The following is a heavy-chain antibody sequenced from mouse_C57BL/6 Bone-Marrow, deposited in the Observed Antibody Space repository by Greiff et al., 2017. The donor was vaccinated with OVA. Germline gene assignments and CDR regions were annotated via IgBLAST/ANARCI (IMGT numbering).Heavy chain of an antibody. V-gene: IGHV5-4*01. CDR3: ARDEGRPYFDY. Sequence: EVKLVESGGGLVKPGGSLKLSCAASGFTFSSYAMSWVRQTPEKRLEWVATISDGGSYTYYPDNVKGRFTISRDNAKNNLYLQMSHLKSEDTAMYYCARDEGRPYFDYWGQGTTLTVSS. J-gene: IGHJ2*01. CDR1: GFTFSSYA. CDR2: ISDGGSYT. D-gene: IGHD3-3*01.